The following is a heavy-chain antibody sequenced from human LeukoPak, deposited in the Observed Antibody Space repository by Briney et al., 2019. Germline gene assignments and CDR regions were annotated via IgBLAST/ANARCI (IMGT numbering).Heavy chain of an antibody. J-gene: IGHJ4*02. CDR1: GFTFSDYY. V-gene: IGHV3-30-3*01. CDR2: ISYDGSNK. CDR3: ARYDVGAVDY. D-gene: IGHD1-26*01. Sequence: GGSLRLSCAASGFTFSDYYMSWVRQAPGKGLEWVAVISYDGSNKYYADSVKGRFTISRDNSKNTLYLQMNSLRAEDTAVYYCARYDVGAVDYWGQGTLVTVSS.